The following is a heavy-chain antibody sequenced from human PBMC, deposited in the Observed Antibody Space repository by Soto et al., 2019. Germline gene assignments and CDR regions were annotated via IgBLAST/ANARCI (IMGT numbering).Heavy chain of an antibody. V-gene: IGHV3-53*01. CDR1: GFTVTNSS. D-gene: IGHD1-1*01. CDR3: ARAGFERLYFDQ. Sequence: EVQLVESGGDLLQPGGSLRLSCAASGFTVTNSSMAWVRQAPGKGLEWVSVVYTNGRTYHADSVKGRFTVSRDISTNMFFLQMNKLSAEDMATYYCARAGFERLYFDQWGRGTLVTVSS. CDR2: VYTNGRT. J-gene: IGHJ4*02.